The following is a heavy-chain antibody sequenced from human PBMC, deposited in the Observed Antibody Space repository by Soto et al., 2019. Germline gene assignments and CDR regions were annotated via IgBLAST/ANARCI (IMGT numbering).Heavy chain of an antibody. CDR3: ARSGLAAAGIDY. CDR2: INSDGSST. CDR1: GFTFSSYW. D-gene: IGHD6-13*01. Sequence: GGSLRLSCAASGFTFSSYWMHWVRQAPGKWLVWVSRINSDGSSTSYADSVKGRFTISRDNAKNTLYLQMNSLRAEDTAVYYCARSGLAAAGIDYWGQGTLVTVSS. V-gene: IGHV3-74*01. J-gene: IGHJ4*02.